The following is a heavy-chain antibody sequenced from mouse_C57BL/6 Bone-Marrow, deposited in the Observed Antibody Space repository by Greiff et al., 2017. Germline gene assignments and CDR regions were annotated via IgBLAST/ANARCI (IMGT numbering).Heavy chain of an antibody. Sequence: EVKLVESGGGLVQPGGSLKLSCAASGFTFSDYGMAWVRQAPRKGPEWVAFISNLAYSIYYADTVTGRFTISRENAKNTLYLEMSSLRSEDTAMYYCARLRRGNFDYWGKGTTLTVSS. J-gene: IGHJ2*01. V-gene: IGHV5-15*01. CDR1: GFTFSDYG. CDR3: ARLRRGNFDY. CDR2: ISNLAYSI.